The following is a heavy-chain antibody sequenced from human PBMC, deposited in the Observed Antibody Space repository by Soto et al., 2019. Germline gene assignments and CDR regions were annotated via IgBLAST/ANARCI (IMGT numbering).Heavy chain of an antibody. CDR3: ARSRGYCSSTSCYPNWFDP. Sequence: GGSLRLSCAASWFTVSSNYMSWVRQAPGKGLEWVSVIYSGGSTYYADSVKGRFTISRHNSKNTLYLQMNSLRAEDTAVYYCARSRGYCSSTSCYPNWFDPWGQGTLVTVSS. CDR2: IYSGGST. V-gene: IGHV3-53*04. CDR1: WFTVSSNY. D-gene: IGHD2-2*01. J-gene: IGHJ5*02.